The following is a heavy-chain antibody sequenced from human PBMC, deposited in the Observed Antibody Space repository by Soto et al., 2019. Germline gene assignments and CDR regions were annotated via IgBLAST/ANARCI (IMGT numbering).Heavy chain of an antibody. D-gene: IGHD2-8*01. CDR1: GGSISSGGYY. CDR3: ARRGPGYCTNGVCYHFDY. CDR2: IYYSGST. J-gene: IGHJ4*02. Sequence: SETLSLTCTVSGGSISSGGYYWSWIRQHPGKGLEWIGYIYYSGSTYYNPSLKSRVTISVDTSKNQFSLKLSSVTAADTAVYYCARRGPGYCTNGVCYHFDYWGQGALVTVSS. V-gene: IGHV4-31*03.